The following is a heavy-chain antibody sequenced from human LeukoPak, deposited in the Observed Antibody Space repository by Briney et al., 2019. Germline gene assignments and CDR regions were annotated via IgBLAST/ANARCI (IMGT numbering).Heavy chain of an antibody. J-gene: IGHJ4*02. CDR1: GFTFSNYW. D-gene: IGHD3-10*01. V-gene: IGHV3-74*03. CDR2: INRDGSTT. CDR3: ARDKKSGESSEIDY. Sequence: PGGSLRLSCAASGFTFSNYWVHWVRQAPGKGLVWVSRINRDGSTTKYADSVKGRFTVSRDNAKSTLNLQMNSLRAEDTAVYYCARDKKSGESSEIDYWGQGTLVTVSS.